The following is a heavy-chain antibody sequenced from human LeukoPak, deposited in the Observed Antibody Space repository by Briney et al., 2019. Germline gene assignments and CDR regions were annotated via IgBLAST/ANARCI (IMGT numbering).Heavy chain of an antibody. V-gene: IGHV3-23*01. CDR3: ATAYYDFWSGYYAYYYYGMDV. Sequence: GGSLRLSCAASGFTFSSYAMSWVRQAPGKGLEWVSAIRGSGGSTYYADSVKGRFTISRDNSKNTLYLQMNSLRAEDTAVYYCATAYYDFWSGYYAYYYYGMDVWGQGTTVTVSS. CDR1: GFTFSSYA. CDR2: IRGSGGST. D-gene: IGHD3-3*01. J-gene: IGHJ6*02.